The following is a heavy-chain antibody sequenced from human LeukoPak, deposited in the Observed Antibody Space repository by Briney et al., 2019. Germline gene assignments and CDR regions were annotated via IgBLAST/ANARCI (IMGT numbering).Heavy chain of an antibody. CDR3: VKDSMSSWAFDY. Sequence: PGGSLRLSCSASGFTFSSYTMHWVRQPPGKGLEYVSAISSNGGSRYHADSVRGRFTISRDNSKNTLYLQMSSLRPEDTAVYYCVKDSMSSWAFDYWGQGTLVTVSS. CDR1: GFTFSSYT. CDR2: ISSNGGSR. J-gene: IGHJ4*02. V-gene: IGHV3-64D*09. D-gene: IGHD2-21*01.